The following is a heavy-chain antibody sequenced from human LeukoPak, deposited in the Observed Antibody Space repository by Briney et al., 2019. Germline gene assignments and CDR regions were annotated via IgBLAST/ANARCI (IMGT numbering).Heavy chain of an antibody. CDR3: ATYGGNAGAHYFGY. Sequence: SETLSLTCTVSGGSITSNYWSWIRQPPGRGLEWVAYIFHTGSANYNPSLKSRITISVDTSKNQISLKVRSVTAADTAVYYCATYGGNAGAHYFGYWGQGTLGAVSS. J-gene: IGHJ4*02. CDR2: IFHTGSA. D-gene: IGHD2-15*01. CDR1: GGSITSNY. V-gene: IGHV4-59*08.